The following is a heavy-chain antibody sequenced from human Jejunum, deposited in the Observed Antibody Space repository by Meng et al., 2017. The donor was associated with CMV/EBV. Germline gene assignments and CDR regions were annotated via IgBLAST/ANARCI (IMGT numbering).Heavy chain of an antibody. V-gene: IGHV3-30*02. D-gene: IGHD3-22*01. CDR3: VKDLGHSSRFDS. J-gene: IGHJ4*02. Sequence: QVQWVGCGGGGGQLGGALRLSCEGSGFIFTTYGMHWVGQAPGKGLEWVALIVRDGSNKYYADSVKGRFTVSRDNSKNTLYLQMNSLRTEDTAVYYCVKDLGHSSRFDSWGQGTLVTVSS. CDR2: IVRDGSNK. CDR1: GFIFTTYG.